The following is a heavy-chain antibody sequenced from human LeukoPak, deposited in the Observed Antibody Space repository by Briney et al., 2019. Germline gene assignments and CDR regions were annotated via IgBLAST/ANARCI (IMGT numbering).Heavy chain of an antibody. V-gene: IGHV4-34*01. CDR2: INHSGST. J-gene: IGHJ6*02. Sequence: SETLSLTCAVYGGSFSGYYWSWIRQPPGKGLEWIGEINHSGSTNYDPSLKSRVTISVDTSKNQFSLKLSSVTAADTAVYYCARLPRGTSNVKYHYYYGMDVWGQGTTVTVSS. D-gene: IGHD1-7*01. CDR1: GGSFSGYY. CDR3: ARLPRGTSNVKYHYYYGMDV.